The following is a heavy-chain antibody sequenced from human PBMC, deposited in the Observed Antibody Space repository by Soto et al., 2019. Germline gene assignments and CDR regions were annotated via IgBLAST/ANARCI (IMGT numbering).Heavy chain of an antibody. Sequence: SETLSLTCTVSGGSISSYYWSWIRQPPGKGLEWIGYIYYSGSTNYTPSLKSRVTISVDTSKNQFSLKLSSVTAADTAVYYCASFTYGDYTFDYWGQGTLVTVSS. V-gene: IGHV4-59*01. CDR1: GGSISSYY. CDR2: IYYSGST. J-gene: IGHJ4*02. CDR3: ASFTYGDYTFDY. D-gene: IGHD4-17*01.